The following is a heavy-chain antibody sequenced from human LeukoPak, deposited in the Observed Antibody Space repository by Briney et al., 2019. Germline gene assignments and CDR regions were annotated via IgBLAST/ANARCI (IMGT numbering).Heavy chain of an antibody. V-gene: IGHV1-2*02. CDR1: GYTFTNYY. CDR3: ARDSGERGSGSYLIAY. D-gene: IGHD3-10*01. J-gene: IGHJ4*02. Sequence: ASVKVSCTASGYTFTNYYMHWVRQAPGQGLEWMGWINPNSGGTNYAQKFQGRVTMTRDTSISTAYMELSRLRSDDTAAYYCARDSGERGSGSYLIAYWGQGTLVTVSS. CDR2: INPNSGGT.